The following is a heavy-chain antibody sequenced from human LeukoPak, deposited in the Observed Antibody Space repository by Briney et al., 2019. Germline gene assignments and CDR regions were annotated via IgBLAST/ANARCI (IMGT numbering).Heavy chain of an antibody. D-gene: IGHD5-18*01. Sequence: GGSPRLSCAASGLTPGSSWMHWVRQAPGKGLVWVSRINTDGDNRSYADSVKGRFTISRDNAKNTLYLQMNSLRADDTAVYYCCVYSYESCMDVWGQGTTVTVSS. CDR2: INTDGDNR. CDR1: GLTPGSSW. V-gene: IGHV3-74*01. J-gene: IGHJ6*02. CDR3: CVYSYESCMDV.